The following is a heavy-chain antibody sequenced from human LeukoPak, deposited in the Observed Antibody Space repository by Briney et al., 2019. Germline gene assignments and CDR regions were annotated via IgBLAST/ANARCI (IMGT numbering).Heavy chain of an antibody. CDR3: ARALAAAVIN. D-gene: IGHD6-13*01. V-gene: IGHV4-34*01. CDR1: DGSFIVHL. CDR2: ITHMGSI. Sequence: SSTLFLTGGVYDGSFIVHLYSWIRQPPGKGLDWIGEITHMGSINYNPSLKTRLPISVDTSQNSFSLNLPSVTAAHNGVDHSARALAAAVINWGQGNLVTVSS. J-gene: IGHJ1*01.